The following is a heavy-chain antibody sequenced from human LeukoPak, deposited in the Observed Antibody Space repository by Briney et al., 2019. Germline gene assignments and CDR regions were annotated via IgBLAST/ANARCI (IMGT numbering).Heavy chain of an antibody. CDR1: GGSISSSSYY. CDR2: IYYSGST. J-gene: IGHJ3*02. Sequence: PSETLSLACTVSGGSISSSSYYWGWIRQPAGKGLEWIGSIYYSGSTYYNPSLKSRVTISVDTSKNQFSLKLSSVTAADTAVYYCAKIYDYVWGSPPNGDAFDIWGQGTMVTVSS. D-gene: IGHD3-16*01. V-gene: IGHV4-39*01. CDR3: AKIYDYVWGSPPNGDAFDI.